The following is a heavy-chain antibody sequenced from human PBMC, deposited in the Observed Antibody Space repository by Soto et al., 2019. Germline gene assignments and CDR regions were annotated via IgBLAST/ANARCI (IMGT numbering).Heavy chain of an antibody. CDR1: GYTFSTSG. CDR3: ARDLEPQYFDY. J-gene: IGHJ4*02. Sequence: ASVKVSCKASGYTFSTSGITWVRQAPGQGLEWMGWISGYNGNTIYAQKLQGRVTMTTDTSTSTAYMELRSLRSDDTAVYYCARDLEPQYFDYWGQGTLVTVSS. CDR2: ISGYNGNT. D-gene: IGHD1-1*01. V-gene: IGHV1-18*01.